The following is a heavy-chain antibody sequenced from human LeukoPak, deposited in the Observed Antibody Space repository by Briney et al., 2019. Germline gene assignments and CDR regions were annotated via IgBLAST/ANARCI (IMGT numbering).Heavy chain of an antibody. J-gene: IGHJ6*03. CDR1: GYTFTGYC. D-gene: IGHD2-15*01. V-gene: IGHV1-2*02. CDR3: ARVPRYCSGGSCRYYYYYYMDV. Sequence: ASVKVSCKASGYTFTGYCKHWVRQAPGQGLEWMGWINPNSGGTNYAQKFQGRVTMTRDTSISTAYMELSRLRSDDTAVYYCARVPRYCSGGSCRYYYYYYMDVWGKGTTVTVSS. CDR2: INPNSGGT.